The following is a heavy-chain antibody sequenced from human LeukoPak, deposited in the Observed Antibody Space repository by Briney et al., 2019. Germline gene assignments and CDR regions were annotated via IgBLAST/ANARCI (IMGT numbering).Heavy chain of an antibody. CDR3: AKAAYGSSWYYNDF. Sequence: PSETLSLTCTGSGGSISSYYWSWIRQPPGKGLEWIGYIYYSGSTNYNPSLKSRVTISVDTSKNHFSLMLRFVTAADPAVYYCAKAAYGSSWYYNDFRGQGTLVTV. CDR1: GGSISSYY. D-gene: IGHD3-22*01. J-gene: IGHJ4*02. V-gene: IGHV4-59*01. CDR2: IYYSGST.